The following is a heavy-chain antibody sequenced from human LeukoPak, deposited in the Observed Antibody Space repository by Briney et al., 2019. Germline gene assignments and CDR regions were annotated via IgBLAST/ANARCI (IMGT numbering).Heavy chain of an antibody. Sequence: SETLSLTCTVSGGSISSYYWSWIRQPPGKGLEWIGYIYYSGSTNYNPSLKSRVTISVDTSKNQFSLKLSSVTAADTAVYYCARAQYSSGWRYDSAMAFDIWGQGTMVTVSS. CDR2: IYYSGST. V-gene: IGHV4-59*01. CDR1: GGSISSYY. J-gene: IGHJ3*02. D-gene: IGHD6-19*01. CDR3: ARAQYSSGWRYDSAMAFDI.